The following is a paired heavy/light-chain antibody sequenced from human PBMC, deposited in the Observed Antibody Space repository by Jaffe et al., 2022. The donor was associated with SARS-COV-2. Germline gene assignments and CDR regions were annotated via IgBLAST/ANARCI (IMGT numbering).Light chain of an antibody. V-gene: IGKV2-28*01. CDR1: QSLLHSNGNTY. CDR2: LGS. CDR3: MQALQAPIT. Sequence: DIVMTQSPLSLPVTPGEPASISCSSSQSLLHSNGNTYLDWYVQKPGQSPQLLIYLGSNRASGVPDRFSGGGSGTDFTLRISRVEAEDVGIYYCMQALQAPITFGQGTRLEIK. J-gene: IGKJ5*01.
Heavy chain of an antibody. CDR2: INENGGEK. V-gene: IGHV3-7*03. Sequence: EVQLVESGGGLVQPGGSLRLSCAASGFTFSGYWMRWFRRAPGTGLEWVASINENGGEKNYADSVRGRFTISRDNAKNTLYLQMNSVRAEDTAVYYCARSSASAFDRWGQGTMVTVSS. CDR3: ARSSASAFDR. J-gene: IGHJ3*02. CDR1: GFTFSGYW.